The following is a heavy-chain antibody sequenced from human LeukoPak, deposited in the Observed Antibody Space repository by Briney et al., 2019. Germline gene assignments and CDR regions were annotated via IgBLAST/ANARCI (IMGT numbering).Heavy chain of an antibody. CDR2: IHPGDSKI. Sequence: GESLKISCQGSGYRFSNYWIGWVRQMPGTGLEWMGVIHPGDSKIRYNPSFQGQVTISADKSISTAYLQWGFVRASDTAIYYCARQNSPMPIDYWGQGTLVTVSS. CDR1: GYRFSNYW. CDR3: ARQNSPMPIDY. J-gene: IGHJ4*02. D-gene: IGHD2-2*01. V-gene: IGHV5-51*01.